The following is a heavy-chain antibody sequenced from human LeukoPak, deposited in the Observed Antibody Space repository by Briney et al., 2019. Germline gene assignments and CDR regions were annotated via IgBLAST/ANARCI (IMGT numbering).Heavy chain of an antibody. CDR3: ARDRDDFWSGYHHFDY. V-gene: IGHV4-59*12. CDR1: GGSISSYY. CDR2: IYYSGST. D-gene: IGHD3-3*01. Sequence: SETLSLTCTVSGGSISSYYWSWIRQPPGKGLEWIGYIYYSGSTNYNPSLKSRVTISVDTSKNQFSLKLSSVTAADTAVYYCARDRDDFWSGYHHFDYWGQGTLVTVSS. J-gene: IGHJ4*02.